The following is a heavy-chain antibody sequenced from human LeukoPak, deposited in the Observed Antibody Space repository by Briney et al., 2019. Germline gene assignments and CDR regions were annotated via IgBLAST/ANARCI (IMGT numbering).Heavy chain of an antibody. CDR2: ISSSSSYI. D-gene: IGHD6-13*01. J-gene: IGHJ4*02. CDR3: ARDRIDEAAAGTVEGY. V-gene: IGHV3-21*01. Sequence: GGSLRLSCAASGFTFSSYSMNWVRQAPGKGLEWVSSISSSSSYIYYADSVKGRFTISRDNAKNSLYLQMNSLRAEDTAVYYCARDRIDEAAAGTVEGYWGQGTLVTVSS. CDR1: GFTFSSYS.